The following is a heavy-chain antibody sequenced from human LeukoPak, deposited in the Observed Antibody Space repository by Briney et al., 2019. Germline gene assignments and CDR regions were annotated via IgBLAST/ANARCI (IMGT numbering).Heavy chain of an antibody. CDR2: ISGSGGST. Sequence: QPGGTLRLSCAASGFTFSSYGMSWVRQAPGKGLEWVSAISGSGGSTYYADSVKGRFTISRDNSKNTLYLQMNSLRAEDTAVYYCATSLYSSSWYYFDYWGQGTLVTVSS. D-gene: IGHD6-13*01. CDR1: GFTFSSYG. J-gene: IGHJ4*02. V-gene: IGHV3-23*01. CDR3: ATSLYSSSWYYFDY.